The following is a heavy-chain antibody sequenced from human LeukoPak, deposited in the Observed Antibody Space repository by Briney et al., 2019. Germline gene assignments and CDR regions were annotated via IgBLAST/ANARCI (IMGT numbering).Heavy chain of an antibody. D-gene: IGHD3-9*01. CDR3: ASHYENLSGYYIYYFDY. Sequence: GASVTVSCKVSGYTLIELSIHWVRQAPGKGLEWMGGFDPEDGETIYAQKFQGRVTMTEDTSTDTAYMELSSLRSEDTALYYCASHYENLSGYYIYYFDYWGQGTLVTVSS. J-gene: IGHJ4*02. V-gene: IGHV1-24*01. CDR2: FDPEDGET. CDR1: GYTLIELS.